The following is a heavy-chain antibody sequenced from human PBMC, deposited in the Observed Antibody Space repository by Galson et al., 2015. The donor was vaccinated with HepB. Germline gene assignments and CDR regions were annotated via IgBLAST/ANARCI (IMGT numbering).Heavy chain of an antibody. Sequence: QSGAEVKKPGESLRISCQGSGYTFTNYWISWVRQKPGKGLEWMLNINPSDSYTNYNPSFQGHVSISADKSINTAYLQWSSLQASDTAMYYCAATPQGYGMDVWGHGTTVTVSS. CDR2: INPSDSYT. J-gene: IGHJ6*02. V-gene: IGHV5-10-1*01. CDR1: GYTFTNYW. CDR3: AATPQGYGMDV.